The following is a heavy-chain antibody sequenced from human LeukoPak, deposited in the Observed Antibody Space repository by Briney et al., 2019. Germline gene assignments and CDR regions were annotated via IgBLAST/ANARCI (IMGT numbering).Heavy chain of an antibody. V-gene: IGHV1-69*13. CDR3: ASRTLHYYDSSGYYSEYFQH. J-gene: IGHJ1*01. Sequence: ASVKVSCKASGGTFSSYAISWVRQAPGQGLEWMGGIIPIFGTANYAQKFQGRVTITADESTSTAYMELSSLRSEDTAVYYCASRTLHYYDSSGYYSEYFQHWGQGTLVTVSS. CDR1: GGTFSSYA. CDR2: IIPIFGTA. D-gene: IGHD3-22*01.